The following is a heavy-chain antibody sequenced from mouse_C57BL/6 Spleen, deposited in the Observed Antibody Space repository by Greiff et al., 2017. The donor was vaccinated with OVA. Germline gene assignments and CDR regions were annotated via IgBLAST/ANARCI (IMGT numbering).Heavy chain of an antibody. CDR1: GYTFTRYW. CDR2: IYPGSGST. Sequence: VQLQQPGAELVKPGASVKMSCKASGYTFTRYWITWVKQRPGQGLEWIGDIYPGSGSTNYNEKFKSKATLTVDTSSSTAYMQLSSLTSEDSAVYYCASPYGSSFYYAMDYWGQGTSVTVSS. CDR3: ASPYGSSFYYAMDY. J-gene: IGHJ4*01. V-gene: IGHV1-55*01. D-gene: IGHD1-1*01.